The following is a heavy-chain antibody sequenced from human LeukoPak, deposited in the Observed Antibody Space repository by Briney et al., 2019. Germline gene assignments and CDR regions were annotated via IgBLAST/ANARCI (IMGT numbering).Heavy chain of an antibody. J-gene: IGHJ4*02. CDR1: GYSFTGNY. CDR2: INPNSGGT. CDR3: ARGYDILTGYSH. Sequence: ASVKVSCKASGYSFTGNYMHWVRQAPGQGLEWMGWINPNSGGTNYAQKFQGRVTMTRDTSISTAYMELSRLRSDDTAVYYCARGYDILTGYSHWGQGTLVTVSS. D-gene: IGHD3-9*01. V-gene: IGHV1-2*02.